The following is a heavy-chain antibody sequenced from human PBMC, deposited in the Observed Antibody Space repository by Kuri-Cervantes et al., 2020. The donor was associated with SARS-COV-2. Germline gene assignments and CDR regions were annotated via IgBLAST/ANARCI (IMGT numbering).Heavy chain of an antibody. CDR2: INPNSGGT. D-gene: IGHD6-13*01. Sequence: ASVKVSCKASGYTFTTYGITWVRQAPGQGLEWMGWINPNSGGTNYAQKFQGRVTMTRDTSISTAYMELRSLRSDDTAVYYCARGHTSSSWDNWFDPWGQGTLVTVSS. V-gene: IGHV1-2*02. J-gene: IGHJ5*02. CDR3: ARGHTSSSWDNWFDP. CDR1: GYTFTTYG.